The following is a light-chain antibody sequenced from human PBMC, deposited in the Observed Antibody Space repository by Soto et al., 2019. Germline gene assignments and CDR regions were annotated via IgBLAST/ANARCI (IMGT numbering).Light chain of an antibody. CDR1: QGISSA. J-gene: IGKJ3*01. CDR3: QQTYT. CDR2: DAS. Sequence: AIQLTQSPSSLSASVGDRVTITCRASQGISSALAWYQQKPGKAPKLLIYDASSLESGVPSRFRGSGSGTEFTLTISSLQPEDFATYYCQQTYTFGPGTKVDIK. V-gene: IGKV1-13*02.